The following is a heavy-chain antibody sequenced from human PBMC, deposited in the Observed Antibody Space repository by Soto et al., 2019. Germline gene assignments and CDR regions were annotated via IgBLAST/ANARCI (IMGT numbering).Heavy chain of an antibody. CDR2: IRSKANSYAT. Sequence: EVQLVESGGGLVQPGGSLKLSCAASGFTFSGSTMHWVRQASGKGLEWVGRIRSKANSYATAYAASVKGRFTISRDDSKNTAYLHMNSLKTEDTAVYYCTAPGGVSPAGYWGRGSLVTVSS. CDR1: GFTFSGST. J-gene: IGHJ4*02. V-gene: IGHV3-73*01. CDR3: TAPGGVSPAGY. D-gene: IGHD2-8*01.